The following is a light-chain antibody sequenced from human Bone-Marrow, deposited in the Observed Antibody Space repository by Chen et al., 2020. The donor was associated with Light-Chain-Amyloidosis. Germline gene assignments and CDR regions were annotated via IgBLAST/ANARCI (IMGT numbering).Light chain of an antibody. CDR3: QVWDRSSDRPV. CDR1: NIGSTS. CDR2: EDS. V-gene: IGLV3-21*02. J-gene: IGLJ3*02. Sequence: SYVLTQPSSVSVAPGQTATIACGGNNIGSTSVHWYKQTPGQAPLLVVYEDSDRPPGIPERLSGSNSGNTATLTISRVEAGDEADYYCQVWDRSSDRPVFGGGTKLTVL.